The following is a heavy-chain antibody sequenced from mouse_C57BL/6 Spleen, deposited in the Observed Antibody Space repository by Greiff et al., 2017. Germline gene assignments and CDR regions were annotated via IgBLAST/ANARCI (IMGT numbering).Heavy chain of an antibody. V-gene: IGHV1-82*01. CDR1: GYAFSSSW. J-gene: IGHJ1*03. Sequence: QVQLQQSGPELVKPGASVKISCKASGYAFSSSWMNWVKQRPGKGLEWIGRIYPGDGDTNYNGKFKGKATLTADKSSSTAYMQLSSLTSEDSAVYFCARSLVLRKWYFDVWGTGTTVTVSS. CDR3: ARSLVLRKWYFDV. D-gene: IGHD1-1*01. CDR2: IYPGDGDT.